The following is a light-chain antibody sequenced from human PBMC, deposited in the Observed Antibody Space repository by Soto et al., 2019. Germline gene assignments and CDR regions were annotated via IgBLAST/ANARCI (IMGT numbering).Light chain of an antibody. CDR2: RAS. V-gene: IGKV3-15*01. CDR1: QNMYSN. J-gene: IGKJ1*01. Sequence: IVMTQSPATLSVSPGERATLSCRAGQNMYSNFAWYQQRPGQAPRLLIYRASTRAPGIPARFSGSGSGTDFTLTISRLEPEDFAVYYCQQYGSSGTFGQGAKVDIK. CDR3: QQYGSSGT.